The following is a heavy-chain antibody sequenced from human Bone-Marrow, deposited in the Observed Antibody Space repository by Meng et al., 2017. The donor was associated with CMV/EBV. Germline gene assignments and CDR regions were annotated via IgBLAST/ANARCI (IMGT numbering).Heavy chain of an antibody. CDR3: AKVATRTYYYDSSGYHFDY. CDR1: GFTFSSYA. D-gene: IGHD3-22*01. V-gene: IGHV3-23*01. J-gene: IGHJ4*02. CDR2: ISGSGGST. Sequence: GGSLRLSCAASGFTFSSYAMSWVRQAPGKGLEWVSAISGSGGSTYYADSVKGRFTISRDNSKNTLYLQMNSLRAEDTAVYYCAKVATRTYYYDSSGYHFDYWGQGTLVTFSS.